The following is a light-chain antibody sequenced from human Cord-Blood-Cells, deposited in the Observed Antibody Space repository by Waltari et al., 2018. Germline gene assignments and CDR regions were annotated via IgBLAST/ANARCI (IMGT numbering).Light chain of an antibody. CDR2: GAS. V-gene: IGKV3-15*01. CDR3: QQYNNWPPT. J-gene: IGKJ1*01. CDR1: QSVSSN. Sequence: EIVMTQSPATLSVSPGERASLSCRASQSVSSNLTSYQQKPGQDPTLLIYGASTRATGIPARFSGSGSGTEFTLTISSLQSEDFAVYYCQQYNNWPPTFGQGTKVEIK.